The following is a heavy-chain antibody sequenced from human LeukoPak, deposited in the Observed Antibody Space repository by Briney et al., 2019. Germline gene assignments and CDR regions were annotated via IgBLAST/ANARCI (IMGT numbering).Heavy chain of an antibody. CDR3: ARDYDYVWGSYRYIYFDY. J-gene: IGHJ4*02. CDR1: GFTFSSYS. D-gene: IGHD3-16*02. Sequence: GGSLRLSYAASGFTFSSYSMNWGRQAPGKGLEWGSSIRSSSYIYYADPVKGRFTISRDNAKNSLYMQMNSLRAEDTAVYYCARDYDYVWGSYRYIYFDYWGQGTLVTVSS. V-gene: IGHV3-21*01. CDR2: IRSSSYI.